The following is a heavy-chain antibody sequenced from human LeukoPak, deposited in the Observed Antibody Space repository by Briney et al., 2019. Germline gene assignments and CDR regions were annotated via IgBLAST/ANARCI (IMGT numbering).Heavy chain of an antibody. V-gene: IGHV4-59*12. CDR2: IHHSGNT. Sequence: PSETLSLTCNVSGGSISSFYWSWIRQTPGKGLEWIGYIHHSGNTNYNPSLKSRVTISTDTSKNQFSLKLTSVTAAGTAVYYCARAGAWQIDPWGQGTLVTVSS. D-gene: IGHD3-10*01. CDR3: ARAGAWQIDP. CDR1: GGSISSFY. J-gene: IGHJ5*02.